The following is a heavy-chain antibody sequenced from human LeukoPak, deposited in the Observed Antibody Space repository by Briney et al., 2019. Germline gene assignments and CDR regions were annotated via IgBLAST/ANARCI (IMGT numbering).Heavy chain of an antibody. D-gene: IGHD3-22*01. CDR1: GLSFSSTF. CDR2: VFGGGGT. CDR3: ARTYTNNAGYYLY. V-gene: IGHV3-53*01. Sequence: GGSLRLSCAASGLSFSSTFMSWVRQTPGKGLEWVSSVFGGGGTRYAGSVMGRFTISRDNSKSTLYLQMNSLRAEDTAVYYCARTYTNNAGYYLYWGQGTLVTVSS. J-gene: IGHJ4*02.